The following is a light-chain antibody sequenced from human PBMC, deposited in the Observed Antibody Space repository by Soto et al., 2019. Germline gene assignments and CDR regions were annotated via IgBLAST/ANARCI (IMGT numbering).Light chain of an antibody. J-gene: IGLJ3*02. CDR1: SGHSSYA. CDR2: LNSDGSH. Sequence: QSVLTQSPSASASLGASVKLTCTLSSGHSSYAIAWHQQQPEKDPRYLMKLNSDGSHSKGDGIPDRFSGSSSGAERYLTISSLQSEDEADYYCQTWGTGPWVFGGGTKLTVL. V-gene: IGLV4-69*01. CDR3: QTWGTGPWV.